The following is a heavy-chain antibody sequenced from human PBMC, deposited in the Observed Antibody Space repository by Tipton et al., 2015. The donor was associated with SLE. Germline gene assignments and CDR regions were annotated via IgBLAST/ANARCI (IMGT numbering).Heavy chain of an antibody. D-gene: IGHD6-19*01. V-gene: IGHV4-30-4*01. Sequence: TLSLTCTVSGGSISSGDYYWSWIRQPPGKGLEWIGYIYYSGSTYYNPSLKSRVTISVDTSKNQFSLKLSSVTAADTAVYYCAGYSSGWYWAFDIWGQGTMLTVSS. CDR1: GGSISSGDYY. CDR2: IYYSGST. J-gene: IGHJ3*02. CDR3: AGYSSGWYWAFDI.